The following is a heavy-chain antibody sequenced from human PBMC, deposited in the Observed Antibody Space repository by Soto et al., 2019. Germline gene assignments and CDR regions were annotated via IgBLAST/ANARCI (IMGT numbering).Heavy chain of an antibody. CDR2: ISGSAGST. CDR1: GGSISSGDYY. Sequence: ETLSLTCTVSGGSISSGDYYWSWVRQAPGKGLEWVSCISGSAGSTYYAGSVKGRFTISRDSSKNTLYLQMNSLRAEDTALYYCAKLGAVAGKGCWGQGTLVTVSS. D-gene: IGHD6-19*01. V-gene: IGHV3-23*01. J-gene: IGHJ4*02. CDR3: AKLGAVAGKGC.